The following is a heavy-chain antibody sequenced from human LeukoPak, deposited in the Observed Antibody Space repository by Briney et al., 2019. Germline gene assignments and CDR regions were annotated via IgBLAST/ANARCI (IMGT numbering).Heavy chain of an antibody. V-gene: IGHV4-59*08. J-gene: IGHJ4*02. CDR3: ARLRGYSYGYFDY. CDR1: GGSISSYY. Sequence: SETLSLTCTVSGGSISSYYWSWTRQPPGKGLEWIGYIYYSGSTNYNPSLKSRVTISVDTSKNQFSLKLSSVTAADTAVYYCARLRGYSYGYFDYWGQGTLVTVSS. D-gene: IGHD5-18*01. CDR2: IYYSGST.